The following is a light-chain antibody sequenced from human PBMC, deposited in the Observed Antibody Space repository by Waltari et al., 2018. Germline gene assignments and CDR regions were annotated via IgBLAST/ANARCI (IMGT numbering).Light chain of an antibody. CDR2: QDS. Sequence: SYELTQPHSVSVSPGQTASITCSGDKLGDKYACWYQQKPGQSPVLVIYQDSKRPSGIHERFSGSNSGNTATLTISGTQAMDEADYYCQAWDSSHVVFGGGTKLTVL. CDR1: KLGDKY. V-gene: IGLV3-1*01. J-gene: IGLJ2*01. CDR3: QAWDSSHVV.